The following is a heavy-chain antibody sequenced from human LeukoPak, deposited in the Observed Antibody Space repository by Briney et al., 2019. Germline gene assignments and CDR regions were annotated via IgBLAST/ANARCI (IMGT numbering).Heavy chain of an antibody. J-gene: IGHJ4*02. Sequence: GGSLRLSCAASGFTFSSYWMSWVRQAPGKGLEWVAFIRYDGNNKYYADSVKGRFTISRDNSKNTLYLQMNSLRAEDTAVYYCAKAHSEVLITMIAWGQGTLLTVSS. CDR1: GFTFSSYW. V-gene: IGHV3-30*02. CDR3: AKAHSEVLITMIA. CDR2: IRYDGNNK. D-gene: IGHD3-22*01.